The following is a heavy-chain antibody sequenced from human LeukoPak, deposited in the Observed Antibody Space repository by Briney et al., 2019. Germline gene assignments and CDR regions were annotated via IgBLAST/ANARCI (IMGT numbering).Heavy chain of an antibody. CDR3: ARDGGYSGYEPHFDY. J-gene: IGHJ4*02. V-gene: IGHV4-31*03. D-gene: IGHD5-12*01. Sequence: SQTLSLTCTVSGGSISGGGYYWSWIRQHPGKGLEWIGYIYYSGSTYYNPSLKSRVTISVDTSKNQFSLKLSSVTAADTAVYYCARDGGYSGYEPHFDYWGQGTLVTVSS. CDR2: IYYSGST. CDR1: GGSISGGGYY.